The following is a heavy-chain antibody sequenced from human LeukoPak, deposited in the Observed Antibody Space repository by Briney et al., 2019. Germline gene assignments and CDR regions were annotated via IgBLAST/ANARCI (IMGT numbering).Heavy chain of an antibody. J-gene: IGHJ4*02. D-gene: IGHD6-13*01. CDR1: GFPFSGYW. Sequence: GSLRLSCAASGFPFSGYWMHWVRQAPGKGRGWVSRINTDGRGTIYADPGKGRFTISRDNAKNTLYLQMTSLRAEDTAVYYCARASSSSCDSWGQGTLVTVSS. CDR3: ARASSSSCDS. V-gene: IGHV3-74*01. CDR2: INTDGRGT.